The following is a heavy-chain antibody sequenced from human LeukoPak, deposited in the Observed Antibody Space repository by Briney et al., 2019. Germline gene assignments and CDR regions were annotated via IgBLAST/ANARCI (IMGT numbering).Heavy chain of an antibody. J-gene: IGHJ5*02. Sequence: ASVKVSCKASGGTFSSYAISRVRQAPGQGLEWMGRIIPILGIANYAQKFQGRVTITADKSTSTAYMELSSLRSEDTAVYYCARAAPRSRFGVVIQNNWFDPWGQGTLVTVSS. CDR3: ARAAPRSRFGVVIQNNWFDP. CDR2: IIPILGIA. CDR1: GGTFSSYA. V-gene: IGHV1-69*04. D-gene: IGHD3-3*01.